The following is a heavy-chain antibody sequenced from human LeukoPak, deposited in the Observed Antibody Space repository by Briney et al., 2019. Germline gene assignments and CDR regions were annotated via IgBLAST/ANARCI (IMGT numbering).Heavy chain of an antibody. CDR1: GYTFTSYA. Sequence: ASVKVSCKASGYTFTSYAMHWVRQAPGQRLGWMGWINAGNGNTKYSQKFQGRVTITRDTSASTAYMELSSLRSEDTAVYYCAREGGTMIVVVTYGMDVWGQGTTVTVSS. V-gene: IGHV1-3*01. CDR3: AREGGTMIVVVTYGMDV. J-gene: IGHJ6*02. CDR2: INAGNGNT. D-gene: IGHD3-22*01.